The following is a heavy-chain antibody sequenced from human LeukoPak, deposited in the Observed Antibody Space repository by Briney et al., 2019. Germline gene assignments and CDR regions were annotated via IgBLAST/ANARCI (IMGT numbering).Heavy chain of an antibody. D-gene: IGHD5-18*01. CDR2: IIPIFGTA. J-gene: IGHJ5*02. Sequence: SVKVSCKASGGTFSSYAISWVRQAPGQGLEWMGGIIPIFGTANYAQKFQGRVTITTDESTSTAYMELSSLRSEDTAVYYCARDLDTATGDKGNWFDPWGQGTLVTVSS. V-gene: IGHV1-69*05. CDR1: GGTFSSYA. CDR3: ARDLDTATGDKGNWFDP.